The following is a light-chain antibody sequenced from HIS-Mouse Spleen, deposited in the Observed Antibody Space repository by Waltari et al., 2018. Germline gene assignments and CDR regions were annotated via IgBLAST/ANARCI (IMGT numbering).Light chain of an antibody. J-gene: IGKJ2*01. CDR2: DAS. CDR3: QQFNSYLYT. CDR1: QGISSA. Sequence: AIQLTQSPSSLSASVGDRVTITCRASQGISSALAWYQQKPGKAPKLLIDDASSLESGVPSRFSGSGSGTDFTLTISSLQPEDFATYYCQQFNSYLYTFGQGTKLEIK. V-gene: IGKV1-13*02.